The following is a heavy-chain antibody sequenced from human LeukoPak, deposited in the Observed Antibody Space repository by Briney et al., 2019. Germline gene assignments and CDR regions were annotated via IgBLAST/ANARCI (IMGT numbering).Heavy chain of an antibody. CDR1: GFTFSDYW. D-gene: IGHD6-13*01. CDR2: IKQDGSEK. Sequence: GGSLRLSCAASGFTFSDYWMTWVRQAPGKGLEWVANIKQDGSEKYYVESMKDRFTISRDNAKDSLYLQMNSLRGEDTAVYYCVRGGYSSRRFDYWGQGALVTVSS. CDR3: VRGGYSSRRFDY. V-gene: IGHV3-7*01. J-gene: IGHJ4*02.